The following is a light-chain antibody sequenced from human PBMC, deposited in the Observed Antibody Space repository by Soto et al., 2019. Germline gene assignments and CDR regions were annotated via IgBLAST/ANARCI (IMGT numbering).Light chain of an antibody. Sequence: VIAQAPATLSGSPRVRATLSCTASQSVSISYLASYQQAPVHSPRLLIYGASSIAPGVPARFSGSGSGTEFTLTISSLQYEAFAVYYCQQYNDWTLTFGGGTKVDNK. V-gene: IGKV3-15*01. CDR1: QSVSISY. CDR2: GAS. CDR3: QQYNDWTLT. J-gene: IGKJ4*01.